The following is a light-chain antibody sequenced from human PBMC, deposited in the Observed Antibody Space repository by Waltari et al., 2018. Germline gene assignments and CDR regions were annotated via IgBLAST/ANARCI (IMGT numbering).Light chain of an antibody. Sequence: QSALTQPASVSASPGQSITISCTGTSSNVGVFNYVSWYQQHPGKAPKLMIYDVSNRPSGVSNRFSGSKSGNTASLTISGLQAEDEADYYCSSYTSSSTYVFGTGTKVTVL. J-gene: IGLJ1*01. V-gene: IGLV2-14*01. CDR1: SSNVGVFNY. CDR3: SSYTSSSTYV. CDR2: DVS.